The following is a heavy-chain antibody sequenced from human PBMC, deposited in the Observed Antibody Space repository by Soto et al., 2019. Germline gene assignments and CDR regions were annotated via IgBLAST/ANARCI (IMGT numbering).Heavy chain of an antibody. CDR3: ARDPLKAAAGTGAFDI. CDR1: GFTFSSYW. CDR2: INSDESST. Sequence: EVQLVESGGGLVQPGGSLRLSCAASGFTFSSYWMHWVRQAPGKGLVWVSRINSDESSTNYADSVKGRLTISRDNAKNTLYLQMNSLRAEDTAVYYCARDPLKAAAGTGAFDIWGQGTMVTVSS. D-gene: IGHD6-13*01. J-gene: IGHJ3*02. V-gene: IGHV3-74*01.